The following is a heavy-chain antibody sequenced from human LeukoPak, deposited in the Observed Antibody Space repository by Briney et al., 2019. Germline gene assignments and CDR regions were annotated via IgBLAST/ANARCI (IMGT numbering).Heavy chain of an antibody. V-gene: IGHV3-69-1*01. Sequence: GGSLRLSCAGSGFNFIDYNMNWVRQAPGKGLEWISYISSRGTTYYADSVKGRFTISRDNARNSLYLQGDSLTAADTAVYYCTRGVPATISGWYFDLWGRGTLVTVSS. CDR1: GFNFIDYN. CDR2: ISSRGTT. D-gene: IGHD3-9*01. J-gene: IGHJ2*01. CDR3: TRGVPATISGWYFDL.